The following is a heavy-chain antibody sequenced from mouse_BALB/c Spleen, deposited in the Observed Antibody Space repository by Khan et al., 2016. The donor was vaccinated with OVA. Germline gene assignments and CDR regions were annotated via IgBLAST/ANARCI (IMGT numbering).Heavy chain of an antibody. V-gene: IGHV1S81*02. J-gene: IGHJ3*01. CDR3: TRGGYGSPFAY. CDR1: GYTFTSYY. Sequence: VQLQQSRAELVKPGASVKLSCKASGYTFTSYYMYWVKQRPGQGLEWIGEINPSNGGTNVNEKFKSKATLTVDKSSSTAYMEVSSLTSEDSAVYYGTRGGYGSPFAYWGQGTLVTVSA. CDR2: INPSNGGT. D-gene: IGHD1-1*01.